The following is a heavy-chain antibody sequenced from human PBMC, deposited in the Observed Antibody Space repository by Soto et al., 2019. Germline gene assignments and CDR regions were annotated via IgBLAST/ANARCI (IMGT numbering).Heavy chain of an antibody. V-gene: IGHV3-23*01. D-gene: IGHD2-15*01. CDR3: AKRAGLGYCSGGSCYGEYYFDY. CDR1: GFTFSSYA. CDR2: ISGSGGST. J-gene: IGHJ4*02. Sequence: EVQLLESGGGLVQPGGSLRLSCAASGFTFSSYAMSWVRQAPGKGLEWVSAISGSGGSTYYADSVKGRFTISRDNSKNTLYLQMNSLRAEDTAVYYCAKRAGLGYCSGGSCYGEYYFDYWGQGTLVTVSS.